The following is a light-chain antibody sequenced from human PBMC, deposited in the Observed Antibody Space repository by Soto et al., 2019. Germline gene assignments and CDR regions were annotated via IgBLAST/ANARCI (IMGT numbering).Light chain of an antibody. CDR2: LGS. CDR1: QSLLQRNGKNY. V-gene: IGKV2-28*01. J-gene: IGKJ5*01. Sequence: DIVMTQSPLSLPVNPGEPASISCRSSQSLLQRNGKNYLNWYLQKPGQSPLLLIYLGSNRASGVPDRFSGSGSGTDFTLKISRVEAEDVGVYYCMQALQIPSTFGQGTRLEIK. CDR3: MQALQIPST.